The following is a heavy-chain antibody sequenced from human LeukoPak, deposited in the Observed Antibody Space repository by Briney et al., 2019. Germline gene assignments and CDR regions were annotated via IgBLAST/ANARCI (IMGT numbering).Heavy chain of an antibody. Sequence: GGSLRLSCAASGFTFSSYSMNWVRQAPGKGLEWVSYISSSSSTIYYADSVKGRFTISRDNAKNSLYLQMNSLRAEDTAVYYCAREDYGSGSYYTFDYWGQGTLVTVSS. J-gene: IGHJ4*02. D-gene: IGHD3-10*01. CDR3: AREDYGSGSYYTFDY. V-gene: IGHV3-48*01. CDR1: GFTFSSYS. CDR2: ISSSSSTI.